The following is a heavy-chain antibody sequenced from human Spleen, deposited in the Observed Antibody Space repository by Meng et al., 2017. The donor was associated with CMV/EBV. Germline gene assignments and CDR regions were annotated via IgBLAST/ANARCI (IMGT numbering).Heavy chain of an antibody. J-gene: IGHJ4*02. CDR2: MKEDGSET. CDR1: GFTFSSYS. D-gene: IGHD3-3*01. V-gene: IGHV3-7*03. CDR3: AKSDGYGFWSGDAFFKYYFDC. Sequence: GESLKISCAASGFTFSSYSMNWVRQAPGKGLEWVARMKEDGSETYYVDSVKGRFTISRDNAKNSLYLQMNSLRVEDTALYYCAKSDGYGFWSGDAFFKYYFDCWGQGTLVTVSS.